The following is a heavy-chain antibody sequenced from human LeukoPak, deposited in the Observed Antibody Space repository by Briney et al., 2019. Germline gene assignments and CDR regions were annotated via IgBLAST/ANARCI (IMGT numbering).Heavy chain of an antibody. D-gene: IGHD3-3*01. V-gene: IGHV3-74*01. CDR3: ARDSVEWYIFDY. CDR1: GFTFSSYW. CDR2: TNRDGSST. J-gene: IGHJ4*02. Sequence: GGSLRLSCAASGFTFSSYWMHWVRQAPGKGPVWVARTNRDGSSTAYADSVKGRLTISKDNAENTLYLLMNSLRAEDTAVYYCARDSVEWYIFDYWGQGTLVTVSS.